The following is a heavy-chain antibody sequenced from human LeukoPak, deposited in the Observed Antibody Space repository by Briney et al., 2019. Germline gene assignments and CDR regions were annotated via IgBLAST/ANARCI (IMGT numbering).Heavy chain of an antibody. CDR3: ARVPSSGWLYYFDY. CDR2: LSYDGRDE. V-gene: IGHV3-30*04. J-gene: IGHJ4*02. Sequence: GGSLRLSCAASGFIFSSYALHWVRQAPGKGLEWVAVLSYDGRDESYADSVKGRFTISRDNPKNTLYLQMNNLGAEDTAVYYCARVPSSGWLYYFDYWGQGTLVTVSS. CDR1: GFIFSSYA. D-gene: IGHD6-19*01.